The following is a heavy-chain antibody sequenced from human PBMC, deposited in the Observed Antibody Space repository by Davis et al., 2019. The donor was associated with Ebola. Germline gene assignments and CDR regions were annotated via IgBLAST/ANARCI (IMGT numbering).Heavy chain of an antibody. CDR3: ARGTRRYYYGMDV. CDR2: IYPGDSDT. Sequence: GESLKISCKGSGYSFTSYWIGWVRQMPGKGLEWMGIIYPGDSDTRYSPSFQGHVTISADKSISTAYLQWSSLKASDTAMYYCARGTRRYYYGMDVWGQGTTVTVSS. V-gene: IGHV5-51*01. J-gene: IGHJ6*02. CDR1: GYSFTSYW.